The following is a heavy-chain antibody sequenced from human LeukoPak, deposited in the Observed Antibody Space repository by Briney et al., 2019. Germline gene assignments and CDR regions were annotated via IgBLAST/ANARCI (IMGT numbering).Heavy chain of an antibody. V-gene: IGHV4-38-2*02. J-gene: IGHJ6*03. CDR2: IYHSGST. CDR1: GNSISSGYY. Sequence: SETLSLTCTVSGNSISSGYYWGWIRQPPGKGLEWIGEIYHSGSTNYNPSLKSRVTISVDKSKNQFSLKLSSVTAADTAVYYCARDQSPYYYYYMDVWGKGTTVTVSS. CDR3: ARDQSPYYYYYMDV.